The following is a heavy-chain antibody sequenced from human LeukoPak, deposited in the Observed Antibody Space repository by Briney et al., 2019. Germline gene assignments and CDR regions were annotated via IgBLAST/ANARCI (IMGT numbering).Heavy chain of an antibody. J-gene: IGHJ5*02. CDR1: GGSISSSSYY. V-gene: IGHV4-39*06. D-gene: IGHD2-2*01. Sequence: PSETLSLTCTVSGGSISSSSYYWGWIRQPPGKGLELIGSIYFSGSTAYNPSLKSRVTISVDTSKNQFTLKLSSVTAADTAVYYCARGCSSTSCWNWFDPWGQGTLVTVSS. CDR2: IYFSGST. CDR3: ARGCSSTSCWNWFDP.